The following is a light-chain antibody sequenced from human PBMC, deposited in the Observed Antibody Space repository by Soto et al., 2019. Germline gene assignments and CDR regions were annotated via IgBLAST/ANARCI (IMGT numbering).Light chain of an antibody. V-gene: IGLV2-14*01. CDR3: SSYTSSSTRV. CDR1: SSDVGGYNY. Sequence: QSALTQPASVSGSPGQSITISCTGTSSDVGGYNYVSWYQHHPGKAPKLMIYEVSNRPSGVTNRFSGSKSGNTASLTNSGFKAEDEADDYSSSYTSSSTRVFGGGT. J-gene: IGLJ2*01. CDR2: EVS.